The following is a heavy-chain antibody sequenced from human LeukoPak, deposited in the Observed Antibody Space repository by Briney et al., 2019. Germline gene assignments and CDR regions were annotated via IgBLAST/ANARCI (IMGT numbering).Heavy chain of an antibody. J-gene: IGHJ4*02. CDR1: GFTFSSYA. V-gene: IGHV3-23*01. CDR2: ISGSGGST. CDR3: AKGEYSSSWYTEVFYY. Sequence: GGSLGLSCAASGFTFSSYAMSWVRQAPGKGLEWVSAISGSGGSTYYADSVKGRFTISRDNSKNTLYLQMNSLRAEDTAVYYCAKGEYSSSWYTEVFYYWGQGTLVTVSS. D-gene: IGHD6-13*01.